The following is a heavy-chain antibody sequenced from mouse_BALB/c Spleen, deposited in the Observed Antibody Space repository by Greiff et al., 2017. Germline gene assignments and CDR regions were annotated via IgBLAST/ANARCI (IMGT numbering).Heavy chain of an antibody. Sequence: EVKVVESGGGLVKPGGSLKLSCAASGFTFSDYYMYWVRQTPEKRLEWVATISDGGSYTYYPDSVKGRFTISRDNAKNNLYLQMSSLKSEDTAMYYCARDYYGSSYGVWGAGTTVTVSS. V-gene: IGHV5-4*02. D-gene: IGHD1-1*01. CDR1: GFTFSDYY. CDR2: ISDGGSYT. CDR3: ARDYYGSSYGV. J-gene: IGHJ1*01.